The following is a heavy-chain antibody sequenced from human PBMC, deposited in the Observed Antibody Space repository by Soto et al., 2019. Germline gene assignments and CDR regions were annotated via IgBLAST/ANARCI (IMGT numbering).Heavy chain of an antibody. D-gene: IGHD4-17*01. Sequence: KPFETLSLTCTVSGGSVTNSSYYWGWIRQSPGKGLEWIGSVYYRGRSYSKSSVKSRVTISVDTSKNRFSLSLNSVTASDTAVYFCVSQRTTVPTQAYFDYWGPGALVTVSS. CDR3: VSQRTTVPTQAYFDY. V-gene: IGHV4-39*01. CDR2: VYYRGRS. J-gene: IGHJ4*02. CDR1: GGSVTNSSYY.